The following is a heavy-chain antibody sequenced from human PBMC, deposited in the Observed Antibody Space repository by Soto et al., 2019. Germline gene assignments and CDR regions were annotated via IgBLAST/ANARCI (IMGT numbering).Heavy chain of an antibody. Sequence: ASVKVSCKASGYTFTSHGISWVRQAPGQGLEWMGWISAYNGNTNYAQKLQGRVTMTTDTSTSTAYMELRSLRSDDTAVYYCARDHRDYDILTGYPRTSWFDPWGQGTLVTVSS. CDR1: GYTFTSHG. CDR3: ARDHRDYDILTGYPRTSWFDP. V-gene: IGHV1-18*04. J-gene: IGHJ5*02. D-gene: IGHD3-9*01. CDR2: ISAYNGNT.